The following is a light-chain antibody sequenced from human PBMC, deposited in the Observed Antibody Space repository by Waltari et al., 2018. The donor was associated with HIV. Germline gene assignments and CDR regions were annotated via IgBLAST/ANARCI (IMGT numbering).Light chain of an antibody. CDR3: QQYDSSPWT. V-gene: IGKV3D-20*01. Sequence: EIVLTQSPATLSLSPGERATLSCGASQSVSSSYLAWYQQKPGLAPRLLIYDASSRATGIPDRFSGSGSGTDFTLTISRLEPEDFAVFYCQQYDSSPWTFGQGTKVEIK. CDR1: QSVSSSY. J-gene: IGKJ1*01. CDR2: DAS.